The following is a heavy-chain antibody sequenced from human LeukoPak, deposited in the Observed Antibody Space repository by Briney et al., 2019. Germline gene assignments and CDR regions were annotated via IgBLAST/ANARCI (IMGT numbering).Heavy chain of an antibody. Sequence: ASVKVSCKASGYTFTGYYMHWVRQAPGQGLEWMGWINPNSGGTNYAQKLQGRVTMTTDTSTSTAYMELRSLRSDDTAVYYCARERYCSSTSCWGLGDYWGQGTLVTVSS. V-gene: IGHV1-2*02. CDR2: INPNSGGT. D-gene: IGHD2-2*01. CDR1: GYTFTGYY. J-gene: IGHJ4*02. CDR3: ARERYCSSTSCWGLGDY.